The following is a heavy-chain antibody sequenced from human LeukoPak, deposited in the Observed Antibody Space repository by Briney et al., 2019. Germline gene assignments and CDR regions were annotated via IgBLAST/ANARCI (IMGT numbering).Heavy chain of an antibody. D-gene: IGHD6-25*01. V-gene: IGHV5-51*01. J-gene: IGHJ4*02. CDR1: GYSFSIYW. Sequence: GESLETSWKGSGYSFSIYWIGWVRPLPGKGLGWMGIIFPGDSDIRYSPSCQGQVTIPADKSISTAYLQWSSLKASDTAMYYCAATYSSGWDGGGPLDYWGQGTLVTVSS. CDR2: IFPGDSDI. CDR3: AATYSSGWDGGGPLDY.